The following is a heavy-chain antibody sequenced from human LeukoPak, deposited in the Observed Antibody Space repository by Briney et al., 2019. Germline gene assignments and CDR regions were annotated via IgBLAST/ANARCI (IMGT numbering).Heavy chain of an antibody. Sequence: SETLSLTCTVSGGSISSYYWSWIRQPPGKGLEWIGYIYYSGSTNYNPSLKSRVTISVDTSKNQFSLKLSSVTAADTAVYYCAREGTTVTRWGQGTLVTVSS. D-gene: IGHD4-17*01. V-gene: IGHV4-59*01. J-gene: IGHJ4*02. CDR3: AREGTTVTR. CDR1: GGSISSYY. CDR2: IYYSGST.